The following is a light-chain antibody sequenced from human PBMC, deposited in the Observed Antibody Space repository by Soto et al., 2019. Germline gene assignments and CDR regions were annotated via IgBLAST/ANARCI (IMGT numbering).Light chain of an antibody. J-gene: IGLJ1*01. V-gene: IGLV2-14*01. CDR1: TSDVGGHDF. CDR2: EVT. CDR3: TSYTSRSPYV. Sequence: QSALTQPASVSGSPGQSITISCSGSTSDVGGHDFVSWYQHHPGKAPKLLIFEVTNRPSGVSHRFSGSKSGNTASLTISELQVEDEADYYCTSYTSRSPYVFGSGTKVTVL.